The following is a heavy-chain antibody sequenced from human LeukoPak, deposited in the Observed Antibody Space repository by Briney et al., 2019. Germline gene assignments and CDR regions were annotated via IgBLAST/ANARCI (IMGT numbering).Heavy chain of an antibody. CDR2: IYYSGST. Sequence: PSETLSLTCTVSGGSISSYYWSWIRQPPGKGLEWIGYIYYSGSTNYNPSLKSRVTISVDTSKNQFSLKLSSVTAADTAVYYCARDPGRGNDYWGQGTLVTVSS. V-gene: IGHV4-59*01. CDR1: GGSISSYY. J-gene: IGHJ4*02. CDR3: ARDPGRGNDY. D-gene: IGHD2-8*02.